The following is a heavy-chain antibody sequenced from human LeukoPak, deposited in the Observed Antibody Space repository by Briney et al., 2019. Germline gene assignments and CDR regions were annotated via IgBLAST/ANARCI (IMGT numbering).Heavy chain of an antibody. CDR2: IKQDGSEK. Sequence: GGSLRLSCAASGFTFSSYWMSWVRQTPGKGLEWVANIKQDGSEKYYVDSVKGRFTISRDSAKNSLYLQMNSLRAEDTAVYYCARDPGYGDYFDYWGQGTLVTVSS. D-gene: IGHD4-17*01. V-gene: IGHV3-7*01. J-gene: IGHJ4*02. CDR1: GFTFSSYW. CDR3: ARDPGYGDYFDY.